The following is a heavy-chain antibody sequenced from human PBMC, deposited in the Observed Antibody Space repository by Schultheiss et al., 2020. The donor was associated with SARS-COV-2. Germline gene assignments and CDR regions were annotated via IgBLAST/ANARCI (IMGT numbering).Heavy chain of an antibody. D-gene: IGHD3-16*01. J-gene: IGHJ4*02. V-gene: IGHV1-18*01. CDR2: ISAYNGNT. CDR3: EGGGGGFDY. CDR1: GYRFTDYQ. Sequence: ASVKVSCKASGYRFTDYQISWVRQAPGQGLEWMGRISAYNGNTDYARMFQGRVIMSSDTPTTTVYMELRGLRSDDTAVYYCEGGGGGFDYWGQGTLVTVSS.